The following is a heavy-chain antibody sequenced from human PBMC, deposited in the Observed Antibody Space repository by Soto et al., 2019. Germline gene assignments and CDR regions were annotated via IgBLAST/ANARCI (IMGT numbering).Heavy chain of an antibody. D-gene: IGHD3-10*01. CDR2: ISAYNGNT. Sequence: GASVKVSCKASGYTFTSYGISWVRQAPGQGLEWMGWISAYNGNTNYAQKLQGRVTMTTDTSTSTAYIELRSLRSDDTAVYYFARDVRELLWFGELSPHDAFDIWGQGTMVTVSS. CDR3: ARDVRELLWFGELSPHDAFDI. J-gene: IGHJ3*02. CDR1: GYTFTSYG. V-gene: IGHV1-18*01.